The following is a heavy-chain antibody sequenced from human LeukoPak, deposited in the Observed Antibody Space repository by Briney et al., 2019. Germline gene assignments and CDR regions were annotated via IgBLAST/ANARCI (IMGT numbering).Heavy chain of an antibody. CDR3: ARDRSGYANDAFDF. CDR2: LSYGGTNK. D-gene: IGHD3-3*01. Sequence: PGGSLRLSCAASGFVLSDCGMHWVRQAPGKGLEWVAVLSYGGTNKYYADSVKGRFTISRDNSKNTMFLQMNSLRAEDTAVYHCARDRSGYANDAFDFWGQGTMVTVSS. CDR1: GFVLSDCG. J-gene: IGHJ3*01. V-gene: IGHV3-30*03.